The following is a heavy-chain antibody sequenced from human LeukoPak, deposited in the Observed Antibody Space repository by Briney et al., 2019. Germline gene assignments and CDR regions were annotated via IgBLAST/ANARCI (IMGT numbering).Heavy chain of an antibody. Sequence: PGGSLRLSCAASGFTVSSNYMSWVRQAPGKGLEWVSVIYSGGSTYYADSVKGRFVISRDNSKNTLYLQMNSLRAEDTAVYFCAKDSLVATSHFDSWGRGTLVTVSS. J-gene: IGHJ4*02. CDR3: AKDSLVATSHFDS. V-gene: IGHV3-53*01. D-gene: IGHD5-12*01. CDR1: GFTVSSNY. CDR2: IYSGGST.